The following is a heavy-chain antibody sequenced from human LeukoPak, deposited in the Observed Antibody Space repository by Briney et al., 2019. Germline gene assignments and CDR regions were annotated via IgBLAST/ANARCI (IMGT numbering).Heavy chain of an antibody. D-gene: IGHD6-6*01. V-gene: IGHV3-7*01. Sequence: GGSLRLSCAASGFTFSRYWMSWVRQAPGKGLEWVANIKQDGSEKDYVDSVKGRFTISRDNAKNSLYLQMNSLTAKDTAVYYCARESFAARWDWGQGTLVTVSS. CDR1: GFTFSRYW. J-gene: IGHJ4*02. CDR2: IKQDGSEK. CDR3: ARESFAARWD.